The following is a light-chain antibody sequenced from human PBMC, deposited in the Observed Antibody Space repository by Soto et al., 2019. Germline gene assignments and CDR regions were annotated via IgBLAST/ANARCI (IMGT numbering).Light chain of an antibody. CDR2: TSS. V-gene: IGKV1-39*01. J-gene: IGKJ4*01. CDR3: QQFNNYRLT. CDR1: QSISKY. Sequence: DIQMTQSPSSLSASLGDRVTITCRASQSISKYLNWYQQKPGKAPKLLIYTSSTLQSGVPSRFSGSGSGTDFTLTITSLQPEDFATYYCQQFNNYRLTFGGGTKVDI.